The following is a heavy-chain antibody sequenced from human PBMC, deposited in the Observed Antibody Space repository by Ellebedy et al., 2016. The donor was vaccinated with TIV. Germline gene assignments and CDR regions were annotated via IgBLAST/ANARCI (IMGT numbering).Heavy chain of an antibody. D-gene: IGHD3-10*01. CDR2: IYYSGST. V-gene: IGHV4-59*01. CDR1: GGSFSSYY. CDR3: ARDGVTMVRGVILPTGP. J-gene: IGHJ4*02. Sequence: SETLSLXXAVYGGSFSSYYWSWIRQPPGKGLEWIGYIYYSGSTNYNPSLKSRVTISVDTSKNQFSLKLSSVTAADTAVYYCARDGVTMVRGVILPTGPWGQGTLVTVSS.